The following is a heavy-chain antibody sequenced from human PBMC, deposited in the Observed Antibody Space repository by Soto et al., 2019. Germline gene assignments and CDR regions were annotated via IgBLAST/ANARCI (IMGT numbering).Heavy chain of an antibody. CDR2: IIPIFGTA. CDR1: GGTFSSYA. CDR3: ARDYXDSRPPNPLYYYYGMDV. D-gene: IGHD3-22*01. V-gene: IGHV1-69*13. Sequence: AASVKVSCKASGGTFSSYAISWVRQAPGQGLEWMGGIIPIFGTANYAQKFQGRVTITADESTSTAYMELSSLRSEDTAVYYCARDYXDSRPPNPLYYYYGMDVWGQGTTVTVSS. J-gene: IGHJ6*02.